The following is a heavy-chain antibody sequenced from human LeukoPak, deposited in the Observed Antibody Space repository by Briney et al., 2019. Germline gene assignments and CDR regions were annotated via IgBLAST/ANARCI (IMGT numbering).Heavy chain of an antibody. CDR2: ISAYNGNT. D-gene: IGHD2-15*01. V-gene: IGHV1-18*01. CDR1: GYTFTSYG. J-gene: IGHJ6*02. Sequence: ASVKVSCKASGYTFTSYGISWVRQAPGQGLEWMGWISAYNGNTNYAQKLQGRVTMATDTSTSTAYMELRSLRSDDTAVYYCARDPPRIVVVVAATNYYGMDVWGQGTTVTVSS. CDR3: ARDPPRIVVVVAATNYYGMDV.